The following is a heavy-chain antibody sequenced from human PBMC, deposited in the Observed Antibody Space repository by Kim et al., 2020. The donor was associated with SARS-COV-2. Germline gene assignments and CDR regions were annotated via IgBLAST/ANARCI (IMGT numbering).Heavy chain of an antibody. J-gene: IGHJ5*02. CDR2: SKYDGSKT. D-gene: IGHD3-3*01. Sequence: GGSLRLSCAASGFNLSDYWMHWVRQVPGKGLVWVSRSKYDGSKTMYADSVKGRFTISRDNAKNTLYLHMNSLRVEDTAIYYCTRSDWFDPWGQGTLVTVPS. CDR1: GFNLSDYW. V-gene: IGHV3-74*03. CDR3: TRSDWFDP.